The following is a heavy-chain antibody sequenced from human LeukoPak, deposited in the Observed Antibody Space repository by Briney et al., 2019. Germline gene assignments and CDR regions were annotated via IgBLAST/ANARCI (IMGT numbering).Heavy chain of an antibody. CDR3: ARYYYGSGSSINWFDP. Sequence: ASVKVSCKASGYTFTGYYMHWVRQAPGQGLEWMGIINPSGGSTSYAQKFQGRVTMTRDMSTSTVYMELSSLRSEDTAVYCCARYYYGSGSSINWFDPWGQGTLVTVSS. D-gene: IGHD3-10*01. CDR2: INPSGGST. J-gene: IGHJ5*02. CDR1: GYTFTGYY. V-gene: IGHV1-46*01.